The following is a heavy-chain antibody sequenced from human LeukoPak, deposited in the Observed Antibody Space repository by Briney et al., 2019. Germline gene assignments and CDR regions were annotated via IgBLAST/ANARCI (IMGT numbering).Heavy chain of an antibody. CDR3: VGRPYYYYGMDV. V-gene: IGHV3-53*01. J-gene: IGHJ6*02. Sequence: PGGSLRLSCAASGFTVNSNSMSWVRQATGKGLECVAAIYSGDSTYYPDSVKGRFSLSRDNSKNTLYLQMSSLRAEDTAIYYCVGRPYYYYGMDVWGQGTTVTVSS. CDR1: GFTVNSNS. CDR2: IYSGDST.